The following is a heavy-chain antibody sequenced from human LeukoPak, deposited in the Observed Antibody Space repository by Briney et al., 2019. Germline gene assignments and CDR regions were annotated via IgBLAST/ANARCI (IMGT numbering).Heavy chain of an antibody. D-gene: IGHD3-3*01. CDR3: ARATGFEWFLIDY. CDR2: IWYDGSNK. J-gene: IGHJ4*02. V-gene: IGHV3-33*01. Sequence: PGRSLRLSCAASGFTFSSYGMHWVRQAPGKGLEWVAVIWYDGSNKYYADSVKGRFTISRDNSKNTLYLQMNSLRAEDTAVYYCARATGFEWFLIDYWGQGTLVTVSS. CDR1: GFTFSSYG.